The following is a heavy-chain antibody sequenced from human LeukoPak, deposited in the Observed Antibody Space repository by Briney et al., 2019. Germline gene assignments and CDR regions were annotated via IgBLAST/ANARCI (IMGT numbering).Heavy chain of an antibody. Sequence: PSETLSLTCAVSGYSISSGYYWGWIRQPPGKGLEWIGSIYHSGSTYYNPSLKSRVTISVDTSKNQFSLKLSSVTAADTAVYYCARAYSSGWYYFDCWGQGTLVTVSS. J-gene: IGHJ4*02. CDR2: IYHSGST. CDR3: ARAYSSGWYYFDC. V-gene: IGHV4-38-2*01. D-gene: IGHD6-19*01. CDR1: GYSISSGYY.